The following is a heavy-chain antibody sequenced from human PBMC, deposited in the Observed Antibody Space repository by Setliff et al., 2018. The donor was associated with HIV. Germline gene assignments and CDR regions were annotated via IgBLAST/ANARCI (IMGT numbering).Heavy chain of an antibody. D-gene: IGHD3-10*01. CDR1: GGSISSSSYY. V-gene: IGHV4-39*01. Sequence: SETLSLTCTVSGGSISSSSYYWGWIRQPPGKGLEWIGNIYYSGSTYYNPSLKSRVTISVDTSENQFSLKLSSVTAADTAVYYCARAYFGSGIYYWGQGTLVTVSS. CDR2: IYYSGST. CDR3: ARAYFGSGIYY. J-gene: IGHJ4*02.